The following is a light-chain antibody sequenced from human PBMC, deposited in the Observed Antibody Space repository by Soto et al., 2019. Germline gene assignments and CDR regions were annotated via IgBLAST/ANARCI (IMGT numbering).Light chain of an antibody. CDR3: QQYNNWPPIT. J-gene: IGKJ5*01. Sequence: DIVLTQSPGTLSFSPGERGTLSFRASQSVSSKLAWYQQKPGQAPRLLIYCASTRATGIPARFSGSGSGTEFTLTISSLQSEDFAVYYCQQYNNWPPITFGQGPQLEIK. V-gene: IGKV3-15*01. CDR2: CAS. CDR1: QSVSSK.